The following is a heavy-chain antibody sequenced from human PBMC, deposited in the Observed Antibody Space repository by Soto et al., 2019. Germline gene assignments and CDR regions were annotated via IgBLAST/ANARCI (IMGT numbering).Heavy chain of an antibody. CDR3: AANLEVATPGY. CDR1: GITFSTYA. D-gene: IGHD5-12*01. Sequence: GGSLRLSCATSGITFSTYAMSWVRQAPGTGLEWVSAISGSGGTTYYADSVKGRFTISRDNSKNTLYLQMSSLRAEDTAVYYCAANLEVATPGYWGQGTLVTVSS. V-gene: IGHV3-23*01. CDR2: ISGSGGTT. J-gene: IGHJ4*02.